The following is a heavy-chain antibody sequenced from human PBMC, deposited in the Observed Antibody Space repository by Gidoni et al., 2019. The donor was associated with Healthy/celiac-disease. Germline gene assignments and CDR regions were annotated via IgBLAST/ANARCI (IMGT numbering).Heavy chain of an antibody. CDR1: GGTFSSYA. J-gene: IGHJ4*02. D-gene: IGHD3-10*01. V-gene: IGHV1-69*01. CDR2: IIPILGTA. Sequence: QVQLVQSGADVNKPGSSVKVSCQASGGTFSSYAISWVRQAPGKGLEWTGGIIPILGTANYAQKFQGRVTITADESTSTAYMELSSLRAEDTAVYYWAIGGGSGSYYPKGYYFDYWGQGTLVTVSS. CDR3: AIGGGSGSYYPKGYYFDY.